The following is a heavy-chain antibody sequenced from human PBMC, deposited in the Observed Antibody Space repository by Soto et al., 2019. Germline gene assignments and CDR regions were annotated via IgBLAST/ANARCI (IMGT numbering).Heavy chain of an antibody. CDR3: ASQYYYDSSGDKYYFDY. J-gene: IGHJ4*02. V-gene: IGHV4-59*01. D-gene: IGHD3-22*01. Sequence: SETLSLTLTVSGGSISSYYWSWIRQPPGKGLEWMGYIYYSGGTNYNPSLKSRVTISVDTSKNQFSLKLSSVTAADTAVYYCASQYYYDSSGDKYYFDYWGQGTLVTVS. CDR1: GGSISSYY. CDR2: IYYSGGT.